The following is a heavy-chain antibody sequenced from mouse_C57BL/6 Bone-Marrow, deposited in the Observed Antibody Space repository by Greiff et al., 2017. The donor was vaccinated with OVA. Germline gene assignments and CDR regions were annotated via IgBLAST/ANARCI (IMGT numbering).Heavy chain of an antibody. Sequence: EVKLVESGGDLVKPGGSLKLSCAASGFTFSSYGMSWVRQTPDKRLEWVATISSGGSYTYYPDSVKGRFTISRDNAKNTLYLQMSSLKSEDTAMYYCARLPGWEAMDYWVQGTSVTVSS. CDR3: ARLPGWEAMDY. CDR1: GFTFSSYG. D-gene: IGHD1-1*02. V-gene: IGHV5-6*01. J-gene: IGHJ4*01. CDR2: ISSGGSYT.